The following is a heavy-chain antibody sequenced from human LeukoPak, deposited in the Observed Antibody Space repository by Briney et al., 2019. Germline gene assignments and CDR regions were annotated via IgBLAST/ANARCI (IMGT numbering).Heavy chain of an antibody. CDR3: TKEGYYGSGSFPDY. J-gene: IGHJ4*02. CDR2: ISHDGSNK. V-gene: IGHV3-30*04. D-gene: IGHD3-10*01. CDR1: GFTFSSYA. Sequence: GGSLRLSCAASGFTFSSYAMHWVRQAPGKGLGWVAVISHDGSNKYYADSVKGRFTISRDNSKNTLYLQMNSLRPEDTAVYYCTKEGYYGSGSFPDYWGQGTLVTVSS.